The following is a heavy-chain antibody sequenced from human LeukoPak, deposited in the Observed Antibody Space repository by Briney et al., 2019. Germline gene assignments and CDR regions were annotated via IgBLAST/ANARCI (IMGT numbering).Heavy chain of an antibody. CDR1: GFIFSSFW. CDR3: SRDRLGGLDL. Sequence: PGGSLRLSCAASGFIFSSFWMHWVRQVPGKGLVWVSHINSDGRTTDYADSVRGRFTVSRDNAKNSVYLQMNSLRPEDTAVYYCSRDRLGGLDLWGQGTLVTVSS. V-gene: IGHV3-74*01. D-gene: IGHD5-12*01. CDR2: INSDGRTT. J-gene: IGHJ5*02.